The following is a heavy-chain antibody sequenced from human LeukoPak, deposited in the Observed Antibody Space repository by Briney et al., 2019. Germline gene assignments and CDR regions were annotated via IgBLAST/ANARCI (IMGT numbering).Heavy chain of an antibody. Sequence: GGSLRLSCAASGFTFSSYWMSWVRQAPGKGLEWVANIKEDGSEKYYVDSVKGRFTISRDNAQNSLYLQMNSLRVEDTAVYYCARDAAYGYDRFDYWGQGTQVTVFS. CDR2: IKEDGSEK. D-gene: IGHD5-18*01. V-gene: IGHV3-7*01. J-gene: IGHJ4*02. CDR1: GFTFSSYW. CDR3: ARDAAYGYDRFDY.